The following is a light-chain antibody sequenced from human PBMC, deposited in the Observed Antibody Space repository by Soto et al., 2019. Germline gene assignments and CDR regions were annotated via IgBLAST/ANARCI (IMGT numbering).Light chain of an antibody. CDR1: QDITFD. CDR2: AAS. V-gene: IGKV1-6*01. CDR3: LQDHNFPLT. Sequence: AIQLTQSPSSLSASVGDRVTITCRASQDITFDLGWFQQKPGKAPELLIYAASGLQSGVPSRFSGSGSGTDFTLTISSLQPEDFATYYCLQDHNFPLTVGGGTTVEIK. J-gene: IGKJ4*01.